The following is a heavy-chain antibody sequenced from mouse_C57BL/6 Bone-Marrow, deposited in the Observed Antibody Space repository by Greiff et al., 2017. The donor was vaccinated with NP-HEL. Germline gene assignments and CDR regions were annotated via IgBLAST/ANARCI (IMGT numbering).Heavy chain of an antibody. CDR1: GYAFSSYW. CDR2: IYPGDGDT. D-gene: IGHD1-1*01. V-gene: IGHV1-80*01. J-gene: IGHJ2*01. Sequence: VQLQQSGAELVKPGASVKISCKASGYAFSSYWMNWVKQRPGKGLEWIGQIYPGDGDTNYTGKFKGKATLTADKSSSTAYMQLSSLTSEDSAVYCCATLYYYGSREDYWGQGTTLTVSS. CDR3: ATLYYYGSREDY.